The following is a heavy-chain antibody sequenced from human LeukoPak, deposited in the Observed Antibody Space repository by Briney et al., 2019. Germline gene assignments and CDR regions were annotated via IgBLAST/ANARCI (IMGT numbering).Heavy chain of an antibody. Sequence: GGSLRLSCAASGFTFSSYEMNWVRQAPGKGLEWVSAISGSGGSTYYADSVKGRFTISRDNSKNTLYLQMNSLRAEDTAVYYCAKVGSSGYFDPYYFDYWGQGTLVTVSS. CDR1: GFTFSSYE. D-gene: IGHD3-22*01. V-gene: IGHV3-23*01. CDR3: AKVGSSGYFDPYYFDY. CDR2: ISGSGGST. J-gene: IGHJ4*02.